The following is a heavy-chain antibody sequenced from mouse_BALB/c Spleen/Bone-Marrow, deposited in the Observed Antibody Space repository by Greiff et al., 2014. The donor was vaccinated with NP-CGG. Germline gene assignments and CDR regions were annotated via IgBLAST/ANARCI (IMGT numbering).Heavy chain of an antibody. CDR2: INPNNGGT. V-gene: IGHV1-18*01. J-gene: IGHJ3*01. CDR3: ARGDGYYARFAY. CDR1: GYTFTDYN. D-gene: IGHD2-3*01. Sequence: EVQLQQSGPELVKPGASVKMPSKASGYTFTDYNMDWVKQSHGKSLEWIGDINPNNGGTIYNQKFKGKATLTVDKSSSAAYMELRSLASEDTAVYYCARGDGYYARFAYWGQGTLVTVSA.